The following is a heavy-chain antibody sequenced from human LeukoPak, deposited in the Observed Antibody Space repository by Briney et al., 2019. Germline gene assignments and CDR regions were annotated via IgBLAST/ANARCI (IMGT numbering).Heavy chain of an antibody. CDR3: ARPAGTMVRGPTNTEGAFDI. V-gene: IGHV4-61*01. J-gene: IGHJ3*02. CDR1: GYSISSGYN. D-gene: IGHD3-10*01. Sequence: PSETLSLACTVAGYSISSGYNGSWIRQPPGKGLEWSGYIYYSGSTNYNPSRKSRVTIAVDTSKNQFSLKLSSVTAPDTAVYYCARPAGTMVRGPTNTEGAFDIWGQGTMVTVSS. CDR2: IYYSGST.